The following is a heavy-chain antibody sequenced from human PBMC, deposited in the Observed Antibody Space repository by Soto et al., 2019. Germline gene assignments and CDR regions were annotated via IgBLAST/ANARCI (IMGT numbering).Heavy chain of an antibody. V-gene: IGHV1-69*13. CDR2: FIPIFGTA. CDR1: GGTFSSYA. J-gene: IGHJ6*02. CDR3: ARAGDGYIAEKSNYGMDV. D-gene: IGHD5-12*01. Sequence: ASVQVSCKASGGTFSSYAISWVRQAPGQGLDWIGWFIPIFGTANYAQKFQGRVTITADESTSTAYMELSSLRSEDTAVYYCARAGDGYIAEKSNYGMDVWGQGTTVTVSS.